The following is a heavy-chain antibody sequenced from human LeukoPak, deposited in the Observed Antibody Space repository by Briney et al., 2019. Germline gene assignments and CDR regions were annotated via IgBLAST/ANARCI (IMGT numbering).Heavy chain of an antibody. CDR3: TRDLGDAPGSFFDY. J-gene: IGHJ4*02. V-gene: IGHV1-18*01. CDR2: SSAYNGNT. Sequence: ASVKVSCKASGYTFTIFGISWVRQAPGQGLEWMGWSSAYNGNTKYAQKFQGRVTMPTDTSTSTAYMELRSLRSDDTAVYYCTRDLGDAPGSFFDYWGQGALVTVSS. CDR1: GYTFTIFG. D-gene: IGHD3-16*01.